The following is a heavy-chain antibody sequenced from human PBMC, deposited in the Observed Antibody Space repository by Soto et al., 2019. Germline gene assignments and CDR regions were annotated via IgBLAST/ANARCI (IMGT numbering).Heavy chain of an antibody. CDR3: ARITSSPNSGYFDY. CDR2: IYYTGST. CDR1: GDSMSTYY. J-gene: IGHJ4*02. V-gene: IGHV4-59*01. Sequence: PSETLSLTCTVSGDSMSTYYWSWIRQPPGKGLEWVGYIYYTGSTNYNPSLKSRVTVSIDTSKNQFSLILSSVTAADTAVYYCARITSSPNSGYFDYWAQRALVTVSS. D-gene: IGHD7-27*01.